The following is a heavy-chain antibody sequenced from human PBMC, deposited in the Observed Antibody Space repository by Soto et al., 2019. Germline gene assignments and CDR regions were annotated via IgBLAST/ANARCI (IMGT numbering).Heavy chain of an antibody. Sequence: GGTLGLSCAASESTFGRYGMTWVRQTPGKGLGCVSYIRIRSTMIYYADAVKGRLTISRDNAKNSLYLQMNSLGAQDTAVYYCARGAAGNAYFWGQGIPVTVSS. CDR2: IRIRSTMI. CDR3: ARGAAGNAYF. D-gene: IGHD6-13*01. CDR1: ESTFGRYG. J-gene: IGHJ4*02. V-gene: IGHV3-48*01.